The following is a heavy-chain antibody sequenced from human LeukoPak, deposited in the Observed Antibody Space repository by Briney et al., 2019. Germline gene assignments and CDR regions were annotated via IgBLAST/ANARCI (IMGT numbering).Heavy chain of an antibody. CDR3: AKRSTKDSGFDF. J-gene: IGHJ4*02. V-gene: IGHV4-34*01. CDR1: GGSFRGYY. Sequence: AETLSLTCAVYGGSFRGYYWSWIRQPPGKGLEWIGEINHSGSTNYNPSLKSRVTISLDTSMKKFSLKLNSVTAADTAVYYCAKRSTKDSGFDFWGQGTLVTVSS. CDR2: INHSGST. D-gene: IGHD1-26*01.